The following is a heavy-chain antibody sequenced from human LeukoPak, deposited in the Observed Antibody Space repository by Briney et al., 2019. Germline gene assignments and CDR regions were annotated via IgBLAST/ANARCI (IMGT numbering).Heavy chain of an antibody. CDR2: INPSGGGT. V-gene: IGHV1-46*01. D-gene: IGHD4-17*01. J-gene: IGHJ4*02. Sequence: GASVKISCKASGYTFTTYYMHWVRQAPGQGLEWMGIINPSGGGTNYAQEFQGRVTMTRETSTSTVYMDLNNLRSDDTAVYYCARGNPTNYGAYLYYFDYWGQGTLVTVSS. CDR3: ARGNPTNYGAYLYYFDY. CDR1: GYTFTTYY.